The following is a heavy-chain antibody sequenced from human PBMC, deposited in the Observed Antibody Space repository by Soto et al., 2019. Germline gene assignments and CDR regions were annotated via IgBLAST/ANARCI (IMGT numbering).Heavy chain of an antibody. CDR1: GYTFSTYD. CDR3: ASWAGYSK. D-gene: IGHD3-9*01. J-gene: IGHJ4*02. V-gene: IGHV1-8*01. Sequence: QVQLVQSGAEVKKPGASVKVSCKASGYTFSTYDINWVRQATGQGPEWMGWMNPNSGNTGYAQKFQGRVTMTRNTSIITAYLELSSLRSEDTAVYYCASWAGYSKWGQGTLVTVSS. CDR2: MNPNSGNT.